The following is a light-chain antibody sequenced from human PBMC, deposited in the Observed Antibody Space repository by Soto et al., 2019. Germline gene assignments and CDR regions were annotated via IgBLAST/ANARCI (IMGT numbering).Light chain of an antibody. Sequence: QSALTQPASVSGSPGQSITISCTGTSSDVGGYNYVSWYQQHPGKAPKLMIYEVSNRPSGVSNRCSGSKSGNTASLTISGLQAEDEADYYCSSYTISSTHVVFGGGTKLTVL. CDR2: EVS. CDR3: SSYTISSTHVV. V-gene: IGLV2-14*01. CDR1: SSDVGGYNY. J-gene: IGLJ2*01.